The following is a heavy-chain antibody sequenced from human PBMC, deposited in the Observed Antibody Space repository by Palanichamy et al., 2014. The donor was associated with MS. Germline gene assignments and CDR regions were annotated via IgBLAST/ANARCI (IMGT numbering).Heavy chain of an antibody. CDR3: ARVHSSGWYVFDY. D-gene: IGHD6-19*01. Sequence: QVQLVQSGAEVKKPGASVKVSCKASGYTFTSYAMHWVRQAPGQRLEWTGWINAGNGNTKYSQKFQGRVTITRDTSASTAYMELSSLRSEDTAVYYCARVHSSGWYVFDYWGQGTLVTVSS. J-gene: IGHJ4*02. CDR2: INAGNGNT. V-gene: IGHV1-3*01. CDR1: GYTFTSYA.